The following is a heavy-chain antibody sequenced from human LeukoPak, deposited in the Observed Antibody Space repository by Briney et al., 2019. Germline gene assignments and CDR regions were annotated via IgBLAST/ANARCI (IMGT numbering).Heavy chain of an antibody. J-gene: IGHJ4*02. CDR3: ARGTSSPGYFDL. V-gene: IGHV3-30*02. D-gene: IGHD1-26*01. Sequence: GGSLRLACAASGFTFIDSGMNWVRQAPGKGLEWLTFLRYDGTNEYFADSVKGRFTISRDNSQKKLYLQMNNLRPEDTALYYCARGTSSPGYFDLWGQGTQVTVSS. CDR2: LRYDGTNE. CDR1: GFTFIDSG.